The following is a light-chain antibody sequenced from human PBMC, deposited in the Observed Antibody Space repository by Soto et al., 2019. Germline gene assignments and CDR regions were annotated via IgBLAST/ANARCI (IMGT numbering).Light chain of an antibody. J-gene: IGLJ3*02. CDR2: EVT. V-gene: IGLV2-8*01. Sequence: QSALTQPPSTSGSPGQSVTISCTGTSSDISDYDFVSWYQQHPGKAPKLIIYEVTKRPSGVPDRFSGSKSGNTASLTVSGLQAEDEAVYHCSSIAGSNNLMSGGGTKLTVL. CDR3: SSIAGSNNLM. CDR1: SSDISDYDF.